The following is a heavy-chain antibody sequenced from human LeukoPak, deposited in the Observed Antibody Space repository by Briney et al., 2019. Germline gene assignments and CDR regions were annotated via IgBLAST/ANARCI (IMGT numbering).Heavy chain of an antibody. Sequence: GGSLRLSCAASGFTFSNAWMSWVRQAPGKGLEWVSVIYSGGSTYYADSVKGRFTISRDNSKNTLYLQMNSLRAEDTAVYYCARGFNSPDAFDIWGQGTMVTVSS. V-gene: IGHV3-53*01. CDR3: ARGFNSPDAFDI. D-gene: IGHD2/OR15-2a*01. J-gene: IGHJ3*02. CDR1: GFTFSNAW. CDR2: IYSGGST.